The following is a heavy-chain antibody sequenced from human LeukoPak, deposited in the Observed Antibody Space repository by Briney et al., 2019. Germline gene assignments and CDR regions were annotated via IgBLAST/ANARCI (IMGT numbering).Heavy chain of an antibody. CDR2: INPNSGGT. Sequence: ASVKVSCKASGYTFTGYYMHWVRQAPGQGLEWMGWINPNSGGTNYAQKFQGRVTMTRDTSISTAYMELSRLRSDDTAVYYCARDPTRAGYYDSSGFDYWGQGTPVTVSS. CDR3: ARDPTRAGYYDSSGFDY. J-gene: IGHJ4*02. CDR1: GYTFTGYY. V-gene: IGHV1-2*02. D-gene: IGHD3-22*01.